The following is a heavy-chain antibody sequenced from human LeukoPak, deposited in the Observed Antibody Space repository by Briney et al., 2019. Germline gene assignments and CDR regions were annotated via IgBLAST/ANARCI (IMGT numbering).Heavy chain of an antibody. CDR2: VYHSGST. CDR1: GGSFSSSDW. D-gene: IGHD3-22*01. J-gene: IGHJ4*02. V-gene: IGHV4-4*02. CDR3: ARRGYYYDSSHYYYFDY. Sequence: SETLSLTCAVSGGSFSSSDWWSWVRQPPGKGLEWIGEVYHSGSTNYNPSLKSRVTVSVDKSKNQFSLKLSSVTAADTAVYYCARRGYYYDSSHYYYFDYWGQGTLVTVSS.